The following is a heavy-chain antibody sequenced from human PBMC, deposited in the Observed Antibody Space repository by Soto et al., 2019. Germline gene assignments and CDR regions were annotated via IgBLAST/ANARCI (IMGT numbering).Heavy chain of an antibody. CDR1: GFTFNTFA. J-gene: IGHJ4*02. V-gene: IGHV3-23*01. Sequence: EVLLLESGGGLVQPGGSLRLSRAASGFTFNTFAMTWVRQAPGKGLEWVSALSGSGSLSYYADSVKGRFTISRDNSKNTMYLQMNNLRVAETAVYFCARDRGGALDSWGQGTLVTVSS. CDR2: LSGSGSLS. CDR3: ARDRGGALDS. D-gene: IGHD2-15*01.